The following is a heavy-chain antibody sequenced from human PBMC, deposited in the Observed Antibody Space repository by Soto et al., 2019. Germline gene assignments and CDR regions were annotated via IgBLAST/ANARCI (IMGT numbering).Heavy chain of an antibody. Sequence: EVQLVESGGGLVQPGGSLRLSCAASGFTFSSYWMSWVRQAPGKGLEWVANIKQDGSEKNYVDSVKGRFTISRDNAKNSLYLQMNSLRAEDTAVYYCASEYYDFWSGYYDYWGQGTLVTVSS. J-gene: IGHJ4*02. D-gene: IGHD3-3*01. CDR2: IKQDGSEK. V-gene: IGHV3-7*01. CDR3: ASEYYDFWSGYYDY. CDR1: GFTFSSYW.